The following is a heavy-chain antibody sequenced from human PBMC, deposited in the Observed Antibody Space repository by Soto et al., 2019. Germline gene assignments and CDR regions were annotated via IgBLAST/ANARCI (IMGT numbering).Heavy chain of an antibody. CDR2: IKSKTDGGTT. D-gene: IGHD4-17*01. CDR3: TQNDYGDTLAFDI. J-gene: IGHJ3*02. Sequence: GGSLRLSCAASGFTFSNAWMSWVRQAPGKGLEWVGRIKSKTDGGTTDYAAPVKGRFTISRDDSKNTLYLQMNSLKTEDTAVYYCTQNDYGDTLAFDIWGQGTMVTVSS. CDR1: GFTFSNAW. V-gene: IGHV3-15*01.